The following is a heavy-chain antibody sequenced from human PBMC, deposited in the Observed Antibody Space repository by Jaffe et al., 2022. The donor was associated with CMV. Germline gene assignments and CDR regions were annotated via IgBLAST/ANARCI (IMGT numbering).Heavy chain of an antibody. D-gene: IGHD4-17*01. Sequence: EVQLLESGGGLVQPGGSLRLSCAASGFTFSSYAMSWVRQAPGKGLEWVSAISGSGGSTYYADSVKGRFTISRDNSKNTLYLQMNSLRAEDTAVYYCAIATVTKKYYYYGMDVWGQGTTVTVSS. CDR3: AIATVTKKYYYYGMDV. CDR2: ISGSGGST. CDR1: GFTFSSYA. J-gene: IGHJ6*02. V-gene: IGHV3-23*01.